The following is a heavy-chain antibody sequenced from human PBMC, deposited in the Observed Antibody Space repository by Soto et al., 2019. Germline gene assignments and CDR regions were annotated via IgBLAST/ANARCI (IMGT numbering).Heavy chain of an antibody. Sequence: GRSLRLSCAASGFTFRSYAMSWVRQAPGKGLEWVSAISGSGGSTYYADSVKGRFTISRDNSKNTLYLQMNSLRAEDTAVYSCAKGIVYYYDSSGYFAYWGQGTLVTVSS. CDR3: AKGIVYYYDSSGYFAY. V-gene: IGHV3-23*01. CDR1: GFTFRSYA. D-gene: IGHD3-22*01. CDR2: ISGSGGST. J-gene: IGHJ4*02.